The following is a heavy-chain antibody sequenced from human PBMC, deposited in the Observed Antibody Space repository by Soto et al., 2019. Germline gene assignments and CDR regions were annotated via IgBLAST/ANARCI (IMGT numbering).Heavy chain of an antibody. J-gene: IGHJ5*02. CDR3: AREIVTAGGNNYFDP. CDR1: GSTVASSHW. Sequence: QVQLQESGPRLVKPSGSLSLTCGVSGSTVASSHWWSWVRQSPGGGLEWIGNVYHTGDTNLNPSLQSRVTISVDKSNNQFSLRLNSLTAADTAVYFCAREIVTAGGNNYFDPWGPGTLVTVSS. V-gene: IGHV4-4*02. CDR2: VYHTGDT. D-gene: IGHD2-21*02.